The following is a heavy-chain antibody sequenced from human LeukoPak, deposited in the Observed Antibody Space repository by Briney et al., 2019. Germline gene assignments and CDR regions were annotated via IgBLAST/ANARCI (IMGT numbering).Heavy chain of an antibody. D-gene: IGHD3-3*01. CDR1: GGFFSVYY. CDR3: ARSHYDFWSGKRLDY. CDR2: INHSGST. Sequence: SETLSLTCAVSGGFFSVYYSSWIRHPPGKGLEWVGEINHSGSTKYNPSLKSRVTISVDTSKNQSSLKLSSVSAADTAVYYCARSHYDFWSGKRLDYWGQGTLVTVSS. V-gene: IGHV4-34*01. J-gene: IGHJ4*02.